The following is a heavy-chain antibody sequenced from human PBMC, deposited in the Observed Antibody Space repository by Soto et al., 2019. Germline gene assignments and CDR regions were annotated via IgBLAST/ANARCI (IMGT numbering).Heavy chain of an antibody. CDR2: INHSGST. Sequence: SETLSLTCAVYGGSFSGYYWSWIRQPPGKGLESIGEINHSGSTNYNPSLKSRVTISVDTSKNQFSLKLSSVTAADTAVYYCAGYDFWSGSSYIFDPWGQGTLVTVS. J-gene: IGHJ5*02. D-gene: IGHD3-3*01. CDR3: AGYDFWSGSSYIFDP. V-gene: IGHV4-34*09. CDR1: GGSFSGYY.